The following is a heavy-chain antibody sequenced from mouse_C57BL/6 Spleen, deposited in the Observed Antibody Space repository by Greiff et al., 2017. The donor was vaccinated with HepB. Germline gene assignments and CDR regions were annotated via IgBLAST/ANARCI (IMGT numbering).Heavy chain of an antibody. V-gene: IGHV5-6*01. J-gene: IGHJ2*01. CDR1: GFTFSSYG. CDR3: ARQTDYYGSSRWYYFDY. CDR2: ISSGGSYT. D-gene: IGHD1-1*01. Sequence: EVKLVESGGDLVKPGGSLKLSCAASGFTFSSYGMSWVRQTPDKRLEWVATISSGGSYTYYPDSVKGRFTISRDNAKNTLYLQMSSLKSEDTAMYYCARQTDYYGSSRWYYFDYWGQGTTLTVSS.